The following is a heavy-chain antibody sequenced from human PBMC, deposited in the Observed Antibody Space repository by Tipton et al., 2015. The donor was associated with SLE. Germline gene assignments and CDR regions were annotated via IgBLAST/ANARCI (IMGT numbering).Heavy chain of an antibody. D-gene: IGHD4-17*01. CDR2: INPNSGGT. V-gene: IGHV1-2*02. J-gene: IGHJ4*02. Sequence: SGAEVKKPGASVKVSCKAPGYTFTGYYMHWVRQAPGQGLEWMGWINPNSGGTNYAQKFQGRVTMTRDTSISTAYMELRSLRSDDTAVYYCARGALGSPVTTTRFDYWGQGTLVTVSS. CDR3: ARGALGSPVTTTRFDY. CDR1: GYTFTGYY.